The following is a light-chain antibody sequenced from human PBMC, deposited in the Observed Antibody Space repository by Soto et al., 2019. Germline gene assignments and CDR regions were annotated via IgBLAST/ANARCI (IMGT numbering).Light chain of an antibody. Sequence: QSALTQPASVSRSPGQSITISCTGTSSDVGGYNYVSWYQQHPGKAPKLMIYDVSNRPSGVSNRFSGSKSGNTASLTISGLQAEDEAGYYCSSYTSSSSVVFGGGTKVTVL. CDR3: SSYTSSSSVV. CDR1: SSDVGGYNY. V-gene: IGLV2-14*01. CDR2: DVS. J-gene: IGLJ2*01.